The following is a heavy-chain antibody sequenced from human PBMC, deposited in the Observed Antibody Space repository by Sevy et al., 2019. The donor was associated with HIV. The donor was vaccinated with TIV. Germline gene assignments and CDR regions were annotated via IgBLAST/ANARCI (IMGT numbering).Heavy chain of an antibody. J-gene: IGHJ5*02. Sequence: SETLSLTCTVSGGSIRSGRYYWTWIRQPAGKGLEWIGRIFPMGGSNFNPSMMSRVSISIDTSKKQFSLRLTSVTAADTAVYYSARAEADGTNYGYFDAWGQGTLVTVSS. CDR2: IFPMGGS. CDR3: ARAEADGTNYGYFDA. D-gene: IGHD3-16*01. CDR1: GGSIRSGRYY. V-gene: IGHV4-61*02.